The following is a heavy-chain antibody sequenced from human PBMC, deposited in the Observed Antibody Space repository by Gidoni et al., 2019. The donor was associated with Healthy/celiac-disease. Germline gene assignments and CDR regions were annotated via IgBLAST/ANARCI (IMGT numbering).Heavy chain of an antibody. J-gene: IGHJ4*02. Sequence: QVQLQEAGPGLVKPSQTLSLTCTVSGGSIRRGGYYWRWIRQHPGKGLEWIGYIYYSGSTYYNPSLKSRVTISVDTSKNQFSLKLSSVTAADTAVYYCARASGSYWKYYFDYWGQGTLVTVSS. CDR2: IYYSGST. CDR3: ARASGSYWKYYFDY. D-gene: IGHD1-26*01. V-gene: IGHV4-31*03. CDR1: GGSIRRGGYY.